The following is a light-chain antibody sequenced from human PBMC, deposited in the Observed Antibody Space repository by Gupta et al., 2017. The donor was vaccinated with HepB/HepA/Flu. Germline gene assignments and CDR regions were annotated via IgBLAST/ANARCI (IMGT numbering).Light chain of an antibody. J-gene: IGLJ2*01. CDR2: GKN. Sequence: SSELTQEPAVSVALGQTFRITCQGDSLRSYYASWYQQKPGQAPVLVIYGKNNRPSGIPDRFSGSSSGNTASLTITGAQAEDEADYYCNSRDSSGNHVVFGGGTKLTVL. CDR3: NSRDSSGNHVV. CDR1: SLRSYY. V-gene: IGLV3-19*01.